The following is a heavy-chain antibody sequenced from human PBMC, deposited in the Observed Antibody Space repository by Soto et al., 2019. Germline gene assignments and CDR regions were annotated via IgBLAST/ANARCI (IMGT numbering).Heavy chain of an antibody. CDR1: GGTFSSYA. CDR2: IIPIFGTA. D-gene: IGHD2-2*03. J-gene: IGHJ6*02. Sequence: SVKVSCKASGGTFSSYAISWVRQAPGQGLEWMGGIIPIFGTANYAQKFQGRVTITADESTSTAYMELSSLRSEDTAVYYCARVFGYCSSTSCSPADYYYYGMDVWGQGTTVTVSS. V-gene: IGHV1-69*13. CDR3: ARVFGYCSSTSCSPADYYYYGMDV.